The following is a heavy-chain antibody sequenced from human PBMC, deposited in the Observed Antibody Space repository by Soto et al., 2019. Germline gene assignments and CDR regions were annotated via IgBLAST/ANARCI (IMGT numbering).Heavy chain of an antibody. D-gene: IGHD6-6*01. J-gene: IGHJ6*02. CDR3: ARDLTSIAAAYYYYGMDV. V-gene: IGHV1-18*01. CDR1: GYTFTSYG. Sequence: GSSVKVSCKASGYTFTSYGISWVRQAPGQGLEWMGWISAYNGNTNYAQKLQGRVTMTTDTSTSTAYMELRSLRSDDTAVYYCARDLTSIAAAYYYYGMDVWGQGTTVTVSS. CDR2: ISAYNGNT.